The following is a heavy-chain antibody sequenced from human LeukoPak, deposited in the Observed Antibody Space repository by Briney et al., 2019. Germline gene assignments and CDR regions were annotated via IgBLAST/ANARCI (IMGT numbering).Heavy chain of an antibody. CDR2: IRQDGSEK. D-gene: IGHD3-16*01. Sequence: GGPLRLSCAASGITFTSYWMHWVRQAPGKGLEWVANIRQDGSEKYYVDSVKGRFTISRDNAKNSLYLQMNSLRAEDTAVYYCARIDGAWGQGTLVTVSS. CDR3: ARIDGA. V-gene: IGHV3-7*05. CDR1: GITFTSYW. J-gene: IGHJ5*02.